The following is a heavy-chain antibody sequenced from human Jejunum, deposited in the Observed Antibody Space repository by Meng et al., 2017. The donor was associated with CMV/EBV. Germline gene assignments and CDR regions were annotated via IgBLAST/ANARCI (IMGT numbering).Heavy chain of an antibody. D-gene: IGHD3-16*01. Sequence: QAQLVQSGAEVTKPGASVKVSCKASGYTFTNYYMHWVRQAPGQGLEWMGIINTSVGYTSHAQKFQGRVTMTRDTSTSTVHMEVSSLRSADTAVYYCARASRVLGGFDYWGPGTLVTVSS. J-gene: IGHJ4*02. CDR2: INTSVGYT. V-gene: IGHV1-46*01. CDR1: GYTFTNYY. CDR3: ARASRVLGGFDY.